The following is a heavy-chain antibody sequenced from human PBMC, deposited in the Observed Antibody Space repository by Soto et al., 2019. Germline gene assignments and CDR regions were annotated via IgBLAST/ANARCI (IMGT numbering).Heavy chain of an antibody. CDR1: GDSISNLDYF. V-gene: IGHV4-30-4*01. CDR2: IYKSATT. CDR3: ARGRYCLTGRCFPNWFDS. J-gene: IGHJ5*01. Sequence: QVQLLESGPGLVKPSQTLSLTCSVSGDSISNLDYFWAWIRQPPGQALEYIGYIYKSATTYYNPSCESRVAIPADTSKSQFSLNVTSVTAADTAVYFCARGRYCLTGRCFPNWFDSWGQGALVTVSS. D-gene: IGHD7-27*01.